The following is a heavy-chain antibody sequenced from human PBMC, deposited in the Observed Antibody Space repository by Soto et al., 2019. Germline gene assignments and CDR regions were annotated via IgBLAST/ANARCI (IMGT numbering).Heavy chain of an antibody. CDR3: ARLGLPWFGESPDNWFDP. V-gene: IGHV4-39*01. J-gene: IGHJ5*02. CDR1: GGSISSSSYY. D-gene: IGHD3-10*01. CDR2: IYYSGST. Sequence: QLQLQESGPGLVKPSETLSLTCTVSGGSISSSSYYWGWIRQPPGKGLEWIGSIYYSGSTYYNPSLKSRVTISVDTSKTQFSLKLSSVTAADTAVYYCARLGLPWFGESPDNWFDPWGQGTLVTVSS.